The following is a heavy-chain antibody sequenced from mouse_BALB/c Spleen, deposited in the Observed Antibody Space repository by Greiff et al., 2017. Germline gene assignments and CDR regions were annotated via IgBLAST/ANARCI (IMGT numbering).Heavy chain of an antibody. CDR2: ISSGGSYT. CDR1: GFTFSSYG. V-gene: IGHV5-6*01. Sequence: DVHLVESGGDLVKPGGSLKLSCAASGFTFSSYGMSWVRQTPDKRLEWVATISSGGSYTYYPDSVKGRFTISRDNAKNTLYLQMSSLKSEDTAMYYCARHEEVRHLDYWGQGTSVTVSS. D-gene: IGHD2-14*01. CDR3: ARHEEVRHLDY. J-gene: IGHJ4*01.